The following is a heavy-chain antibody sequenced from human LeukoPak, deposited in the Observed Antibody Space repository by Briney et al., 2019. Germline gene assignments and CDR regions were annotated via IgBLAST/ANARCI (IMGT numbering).Heavy chain of an antibody. J-gene: IGHJ3*02. CDR3: AKDRVNYEYDAFDI. CDR1: GFTFSSYG. D-gene: IGHD1-7*01. CDR2: ISYDGSNK. Sequence: GRSLRLSCAASGFTFSSYGMHWVRQAPGKGLEWVAVISYDGSNKYYADSVKGRFTISRDNSKNTLYLQMNSLRAEDTAVYYCAKDRVNYEYDAFDIWGQGTMVTVSS. V-gene: IGHV3-30*18.